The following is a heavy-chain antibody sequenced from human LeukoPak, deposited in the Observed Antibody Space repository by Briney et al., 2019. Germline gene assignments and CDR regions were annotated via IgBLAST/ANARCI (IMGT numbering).Heavy chain of an antibody. D-gene: IGHD3-10*01. CDR1: GFTFGDYA. V-gene: IGHV3-74*01. J-gene: IGHJ4*02. CDR3: AREFTSSVAVDY. CDR2: INSDGSST. Sequence: PGGSLRLSCTASGFTFGDYAMSWVRQAPGKGLVWVSRINSDGSSTSYADSVKGRFTISRDNAKNTLYLQMNSLRAEDTAVYYCAREFTSSVAVDYWGQGTLVTVSS.